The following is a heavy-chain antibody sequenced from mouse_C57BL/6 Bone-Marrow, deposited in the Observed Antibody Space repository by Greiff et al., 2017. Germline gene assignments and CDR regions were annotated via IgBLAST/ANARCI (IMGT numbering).Heavy chain of an antibody. D-gene: IGHD2-1*01. J-gene: IGHJ1*03. CDR3: AHGNYFYWYFAV. CDR1: GYTFTSYW. Sequence: QVQLQQPGAELVKPGASVKLSCKASGYTFTSYWMHWVKQRPGRGLEWIGRIDPNSGGTKYNEKFKGKATLTVDKPSRTAYMQLSSLTSAGSAVYCCAHGNYFYWYFAVWGTGTTVTVSS. CDR2: IDPNSGGT. V-gene: IGHV1-72*01.